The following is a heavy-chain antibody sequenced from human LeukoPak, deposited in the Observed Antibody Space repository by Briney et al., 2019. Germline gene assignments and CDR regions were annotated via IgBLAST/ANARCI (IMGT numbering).Heavy chain of an antibody. J-gene: IGHJ4*02. CDR2: INSDGTTT. CDR1: GFTFSSYW. CDR3: GSDLYLGY. V-gene: IGHV3-74*01. Sequence: PGGSLRLSCAASGFTFSSYWMHWVRQAPGKGLVWVSRINSDGTTTNYADSVKGRFAVSRDNAKNTLYLQMNSLRAEDTAVYYCGSDLYLGYWGQGSLVTVSS.